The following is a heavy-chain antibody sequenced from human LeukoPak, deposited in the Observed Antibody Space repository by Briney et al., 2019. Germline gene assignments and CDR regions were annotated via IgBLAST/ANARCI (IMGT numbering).Heavy chain of an antibody. CDR1: GFTFDDYA. J-gene: IGHJ4*02. CDR2: ISWNSGSI. CDR3: AKGIGITAAGIDY. D-gene: IGHD6-13*01. V-gene: IGHV3-9*03. Sequence: GRSLRLSCAASGFTFDDYAMHWVRQGPGKGLEWVSGISWNSGSIGYADSVKGRFTISRDNAKNSLYLQMNSLRTEDMALYYCAKGIGITAAGIDYWGQGTLVTVSS.